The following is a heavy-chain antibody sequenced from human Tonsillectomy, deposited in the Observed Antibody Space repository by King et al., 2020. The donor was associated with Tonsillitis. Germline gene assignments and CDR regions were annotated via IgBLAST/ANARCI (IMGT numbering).Heavy chain of an antibody. CDR2: IKSKTDGGTT. Sequence: QLVQSGGGVVKPGGSLRLSCAASGFTFSNAWMSWVRQAPGKGLEWVGRIKSKTDGGTTDYAAPVKGRFTISRDDSKNTLYLQMNSLKTEDTAVYYCTTTLRGRITIFGVVSTVVDYWGQGTLGTVSS. CDR3: TTTLRGRITIFGVVSTVVDY. J-gene: IGHJ4*02. D-gene: IGHD3-3*01. V-gene: IGHV3-15*01. CDR1: GFTFSNAW.